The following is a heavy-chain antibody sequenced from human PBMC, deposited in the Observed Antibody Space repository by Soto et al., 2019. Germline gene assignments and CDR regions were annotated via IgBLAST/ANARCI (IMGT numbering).Heavy chain of an antibody. Sequence: GGSLRLSCAASGFTFSSYAMSWVRQAPGKGLEWVSAISGSGGSTYYADSVKGRFTISRDNSKNTLYLQKNSLRAEDTDVYYCAKDKGRAYCGGNCYLFDYAGQGPFVTVSS. CDR3: AKDKGRAYCGGNCYLFDY. V-gene: IGHV3-23*01. J-gene: IGHJ4*02. CDR1: GFTFSSYA. D-gene: IGHD2-21*02. CDR2: ISGSGGST.